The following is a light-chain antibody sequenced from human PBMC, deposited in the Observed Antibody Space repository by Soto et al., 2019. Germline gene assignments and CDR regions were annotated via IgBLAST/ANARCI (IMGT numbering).Light chain of an antibody. V-gene: IGKV1-9*01. J-gene: IGKJ3*01. CDR1: QGISSY. CDR2: AAS. CDR3: QQLNSYPRGFT. Sequence: DLQLTQSPSFLSASVGDRVTMTCRSSQGISSYLAWYQQKPGKAPKLLIYAASTLQSGVPSRFSGSGSGKEFTLTISSLQPEDFATYYCQQLNSYPRGFTFGPGTKVDIK.